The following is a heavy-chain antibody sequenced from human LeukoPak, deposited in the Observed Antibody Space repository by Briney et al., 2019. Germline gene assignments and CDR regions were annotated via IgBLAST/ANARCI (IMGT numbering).Heavy chain of an antibody. J-gene: IGHJ4*02. D-gene: IGHD3-10*01. CDR1: GFTFSSYG. V-gene: IGHV3-30*18. Sequence: GGSLRLSCAASGFTFSSYGMHWVRQAPDKGLEWVAVIPNDRRNNYYAESVKGRFTISRDNSKNTLYLQMNSLRAEDTAVYYWVKNFYGWGITPDIWGRERLVTVSS. CDR2: IPNDRRNN. CDR3: VKNFYGWGITPDI.